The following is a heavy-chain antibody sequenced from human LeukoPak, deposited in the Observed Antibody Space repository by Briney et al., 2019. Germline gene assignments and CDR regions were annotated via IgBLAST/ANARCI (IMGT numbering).Heavy chain of an antibody. D-gene: IGHD6-13*01. J-gene: IGHJ6*02. CDR1: GGSISSGGYY. Sequence: SQTLSLTCTVSGGSISSGGYYWSWIRQHPGKGLEWIGCIYYSGSTYYNPSLKSRVTISVDTSKNQFSLKLSSVTAADTAVYYCARDAHSSSWYYYYGMDVWGQGTTVTVSS. V-gene: IGHV4-31*03. CDR3: ARDAHSSSWYYYYGMDV. CDR2: IYYSGST.